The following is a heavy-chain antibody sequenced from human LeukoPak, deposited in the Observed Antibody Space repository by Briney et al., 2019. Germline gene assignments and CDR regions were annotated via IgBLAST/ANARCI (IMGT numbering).Heavy chain of an antibody. V-gene: IGHV4-39*07. CDR3: AIREEVDNWYDIPLSMDV. Sequence: SETLSLTCTVSGGSISSGSYYWSWIRQPPGKGLEWVGEINHSGSTNYNPSLKSRVTISVDTSKNQFSLKLSSVTAADTAVYYCAIREEVDNWYDIPLSMDVWGQGTTVTVSS. D-gene: IGHD3-9*01. J-gene: IGHJ6*02. CDR2: INHSGST. CDR1: GGSISSGSYY.